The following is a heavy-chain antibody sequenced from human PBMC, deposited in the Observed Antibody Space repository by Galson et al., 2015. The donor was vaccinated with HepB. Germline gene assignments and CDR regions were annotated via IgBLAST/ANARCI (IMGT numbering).Heavy chain of an antibody. V-gene: IGHV3-23*01. J-gene: IGHJ3*01. CDR3: AKDRGFSYDLDAFDL. Sequence: SLRLSCAASGFTFSSYAMSWVRQAPGKGLEWVSGISVTGSTTYYADSVKGRFTISRDSSKNTLYLQMNTLRAEDTALYYCAKDRGFSYDLDAFDLWGQGTMVTVSS. CDR2: ISVTGSTT. D-gene: IGHD5-18*01. CDR1: GFTFSSYA.